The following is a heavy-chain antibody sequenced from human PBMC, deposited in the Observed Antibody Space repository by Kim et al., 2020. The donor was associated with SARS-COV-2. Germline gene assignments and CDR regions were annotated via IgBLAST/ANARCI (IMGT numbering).Heavy chain of an antibody. CDR1: GFTFSGSP. CDR3: TRLGRSSSNYYYMDV. D-gene: IGHD2-2*01. V-gene: IGHV3-73*01. CDR2: IRTKPNNYAT. Sequence: GGSLRLSCAASGFTFSGSPMHWVRQASGKGLEWVGRIRTKPNNYATAYAASVKGRFTISRDDSKNTAYLQMNSLKTEDTAIYYCTRLGRSSSNYYYMDVWGKGTTVTVSS. J-gene: IGHJ6*03.